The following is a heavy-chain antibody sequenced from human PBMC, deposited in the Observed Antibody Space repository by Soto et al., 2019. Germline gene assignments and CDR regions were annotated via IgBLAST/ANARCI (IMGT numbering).Heavy chain of an antibody. D-gene: IGHD3-10*01. CDR1: GGSISGSSYY. CDR2: IYFSGTT. Sequence: QLQLQESGPGLVKPSETLSLTCTVSGGSISGSSYYWAWIRQPSGKGLEWIGSIYFSGTTYYNPSLKSRVIISADTSKSQFSLRLSSVTAADTALYYCARGGKRVSMIRGFDYWGQGTLVTASS. CDR3: ARGGKRVSMIRGFDY. V-gene: IGHV4-39*01. J-gene: IGHJ4*02.